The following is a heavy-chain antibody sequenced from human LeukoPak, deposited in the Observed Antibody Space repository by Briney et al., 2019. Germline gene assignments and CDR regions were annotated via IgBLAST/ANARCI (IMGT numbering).Heavy chain of an antibody. CDR1: GGSISSYY. V-gene: IGHV4-59*01. CDR3: ARFMSDTALSVWFDP. D-gene: IGHD5-18*01. Sequence: SEALSLTCTVSGGSISSYYWSRIRQPPGRGLKWIGYIYYSGSTNYNPSLKSRVTISVDTSKNQFSLKLSSVTAADTAVYYCARFMSDTALSVWFDPWGQGTLVTVSS. J-gene: IGHJ5*02. CDR2: IYYSGST.